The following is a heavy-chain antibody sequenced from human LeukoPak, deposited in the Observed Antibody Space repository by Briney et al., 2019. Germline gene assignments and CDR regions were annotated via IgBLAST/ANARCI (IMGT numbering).Heavy chain of an antibody. CDR3: ARGRPHGNDY. CDR1: GFTFSSYW. D-gene: IGHD4-23*01. CDR2: IASDESST. V-gene: IGHV3-74*01. Sequence: TGGSLRLSCAASGFTFSSYWMNWVRQAPGKGLVWVSRIASDESSTTYADSVKGRFSISRDNAKNTLYLQMNSLRVKDTAVYYCARGRPHGNDYWGQGTLVTVSS. J-gene: IGHJ4*02.